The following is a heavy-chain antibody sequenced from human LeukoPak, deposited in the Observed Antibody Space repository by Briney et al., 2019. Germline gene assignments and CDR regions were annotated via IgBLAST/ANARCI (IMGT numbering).Heavy chain of an antibody. J-gene: IGHJ4*02. CDR1: GFSFSDYY. Sequence: GGSLRLSCAASGFSFSDYYMSWIRQAPGKGLEWVSSISRGGSSIYYADSVKGRFTISRDNTKNSLYLQMNSLRAEDTAVYYCAREFWGPDYWGQGTLVTVSS. D-gene: IGHD7-27*01. CDR2: ISRGGSSI. CDR3: AREFWGPDY. V-gene: IGHV3-11*04.